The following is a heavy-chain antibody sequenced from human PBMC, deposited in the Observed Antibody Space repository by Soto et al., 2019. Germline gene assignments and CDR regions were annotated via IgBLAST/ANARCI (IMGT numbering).Heavy chain of an antibody. CDR2: ISGSGSNT. CDR1: GFTFSSYA. J-gene: IGHJ4*02. V-gene: IGHV3-23*01. D-gene: IGHD3-10*01. Sequence: EVQLLESGGGLVQPGGSLRLSCAASGFTFSSYAMSWVRQAPGKGLEWVSAISGSGSNTYYADSVKGRFTISRDNSKNTLYLRRNSLRGEDTAVYYCAKESMVRGGGTFDYWGQGTLVTVSS. CDR3: AKESMVRGGGTFDY.